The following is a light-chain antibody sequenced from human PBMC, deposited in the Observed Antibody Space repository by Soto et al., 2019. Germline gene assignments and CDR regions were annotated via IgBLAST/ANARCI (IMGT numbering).Light chain of an antibody. CDR3: QQSYSTPQT. Sequence: DIQMTQSPATLSASVGDRVIITCRASQDISRWLAWYQQKPGKAPKVLIWDASSLQRGVPSRFTGSGSGTEFTLTINGLQPDDFATYYCQQSYSTPQTFGQGTKVDIK. CDR2: DAS. V-gene: IGKV1-5*01. J-gene: IGKJ1*01. CDR1: QDISRW.